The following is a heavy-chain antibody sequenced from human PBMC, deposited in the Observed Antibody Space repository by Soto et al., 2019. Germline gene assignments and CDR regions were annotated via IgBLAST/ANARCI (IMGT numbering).Heavy chain of an antibody. V-gene: IGHV1-46*03. CDR1: GYTFTSYH. CDR3: ARYYRTTGTEGIDY. CDR2: INPSGGST. Sequence: VSVKVSCKAPGYTFTSYHMHWVRQAPGQGLEWMGIINPSGGSTSYAQKFQGRVTMTRDTSTSTVYMELSSLRSEDTAVYYCARYYRTTGTEGIDYWGQGTLVTVSS. D-gene: IGHD1-1*01. J-gene: IGHJ4*02.